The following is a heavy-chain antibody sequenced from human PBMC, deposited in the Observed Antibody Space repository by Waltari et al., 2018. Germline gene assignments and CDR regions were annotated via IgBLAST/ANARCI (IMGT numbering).Heavy chain of an antibody. Sequence: QVQLQESGPGLLKPSETLSLTCTVSGGSINGFYWSWIRQTPEKGLEWIAYVFSSGSRATNPSLRSRVTISAGPSKNQIALKLSSVTAGDTAVYFCARHGVGQVVQDWGQGTLVTVSS. CDR2: VFSSGSR. CDR3: ARHGVGQVVQD. D-gene: IGHD1-26*01. J-gene: IGHJ1*01. CDR1: GGSINGFY. V-gene: IGHV4-59*08.